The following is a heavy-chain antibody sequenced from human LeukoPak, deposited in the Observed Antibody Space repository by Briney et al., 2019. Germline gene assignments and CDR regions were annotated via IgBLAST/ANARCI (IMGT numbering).Heavy chain of an antibody. V-gene: IGHV4-34*01. Sequence: PSETLSLTCAVYGGSFSGYYWSWIRQPPGKGLEWIGEINHSGSTNYDPSLKSRVTISVDTSKNQFSLKLSSVTAADTAVYYCARGASCCLDYWGQGTLVTVSS. D-gene: IGHD2-2*01. CDR3: ARGASCCLDY. CDR1: GGSFSGYY. J-gene: IGHJ4*02. CDR2: INHSGST.